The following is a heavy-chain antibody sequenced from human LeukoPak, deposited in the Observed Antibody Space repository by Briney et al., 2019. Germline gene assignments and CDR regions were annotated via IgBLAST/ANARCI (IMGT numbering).Heavy chain of an antibody. CDR2: IYYSGST. J-gene: IGHJ4*02. V-gene: IGHV4-59*08. CDR3: ARAWSDYTFDY. CDR1: GGSISSYY. Sequence: SSEILSLTCTVSGGSISSYYWSWIRQPPGKGLEWIGYIYYSGSTYYNPSLKSRVTISVDTSKNQFSLKLSSVTAADTAVYYCARAWSDYTFDYWGQGTLVTVSS. D-gene: IGHD4-11*01.